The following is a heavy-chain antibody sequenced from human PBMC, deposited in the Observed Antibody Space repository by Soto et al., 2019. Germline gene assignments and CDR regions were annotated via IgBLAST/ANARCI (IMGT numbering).Heavy chain of an antibody. V-gene: IGHV3-74*01. CDR2: INTDGSST. Sequence: HPGGSLRLSCAASGFTLSNYWMHWVRQAPGKGLVWVSRINTDGSSTSYADSVKGRFTISRDNAKSTLYLQMNSLRAEDTAVYYCARDGGWIDYWGQGTLVTVSS. CDR3: ARDGGWIDY. J-gene: IGHJ4*02. CDR1: GFTLSNYW. D-gene: IGHD6-19*01.